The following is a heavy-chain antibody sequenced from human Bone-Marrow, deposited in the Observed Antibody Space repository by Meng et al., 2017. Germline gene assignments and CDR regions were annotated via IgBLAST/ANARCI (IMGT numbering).Heavy chain of an antibody. D-gene: IGHD3-22*01. CDR1: GYSISSGYY. CDR2: IYHSGST. J-gene: IGHJ3*02. Sequence: SETLSLTCTVSGYSISSGYYWGWIRQPPGKGLEWIGSIYHSGSTYYNPSLKSRVTISVDTSKNQFSLKLSSVTAADTAVYYCDTYYYDSSGYYDAFDIWGQGTMVTVS. CDR3: DTYYYDSSGYYDAFDI. V-gene: IGHV4-38-2*02.